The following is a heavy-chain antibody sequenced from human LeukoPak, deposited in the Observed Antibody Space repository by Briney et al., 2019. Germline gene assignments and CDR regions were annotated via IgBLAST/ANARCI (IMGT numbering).Heavy chain of an antibody. CDR3: AKDFPYYDYVWGSYRSAPTGAFDI. Sequence: SETLSLTCTVSGGSISSYYWSWIRQPPGKGLEWIGYIYYSGSTNYNPSLKSRVTISVDTSKNQFSLKLSSVTAADTAVYYCAKDFPYYDYVWGSYRSAPTGAFDIWGQGTMVTVSS. D-gene: IGHD3-16*02. J-gene: IGHJ3*02. V-gene: IGHV4-59*01. CDR2: IYYSGST. CDR1: GGSISSYY.